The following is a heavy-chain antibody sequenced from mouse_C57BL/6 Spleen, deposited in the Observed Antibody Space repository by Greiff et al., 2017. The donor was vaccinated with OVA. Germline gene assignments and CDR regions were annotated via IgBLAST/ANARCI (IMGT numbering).Heavy chain of an antibody. V-gene: IGHV1-50*01. CDR1: GYTFTSYW. J-gene: IGHJ4*01. CDR2: IDPSDSYT. D-gene: IGHD1-1*01. Sequence: QVQLQQSGAELVKPGASVKLSCKASGYTFTSYWMQWVKQRPGQGLEWIGEIDPSDSYTNYNQKFKGKATLTVDTSSSTAYMQLSSLTSEDSAVYYGASGEGQVPTGAMDYWGQGTSVTVSS. CDR3: ASGEGQVPTGAMDY.